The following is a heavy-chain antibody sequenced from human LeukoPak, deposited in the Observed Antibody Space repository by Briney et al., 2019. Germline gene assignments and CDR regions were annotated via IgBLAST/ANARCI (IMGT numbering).Heavy chain of an antibody. D-gene: IGHD6-6*01. V-gene: IGHV1-69*13. J-gene: IGHJ4*02. CDR1: GGTFSSYA. CDR2: IIPIFGTA. CDR3: AREGDSSSLFFDY. Sequence: ASVKVSCKASGGTFSSYAISWVRQAPGQGLEWMGGIIPIFGTANYAQKFQGRVTITADESTSTAYMELSSLRSEDTAVYYCAREGDSSSLFFDYWGQGTLVTVSS.